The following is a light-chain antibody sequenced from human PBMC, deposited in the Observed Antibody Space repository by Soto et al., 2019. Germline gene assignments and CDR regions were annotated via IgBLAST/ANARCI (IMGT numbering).Light chain of an antibody. CDR1: SSNIGAGYD. Sequence: QSVLTQPPSVSGAPGQRVTISCTGSSSNIGAGYDVHWYQQLPGTAPKLLIYGNSNRPSGVPDRFSGSKSGTSASLAITGLQAEDEVDYYCQSYDSNLSGSLCVLGTGTKVTVL. CDR3: QSYDSNLSGSLCV. CDR2: GNS. J-gene: IGLJ1*01. V-gene: IGLV1-40*01.